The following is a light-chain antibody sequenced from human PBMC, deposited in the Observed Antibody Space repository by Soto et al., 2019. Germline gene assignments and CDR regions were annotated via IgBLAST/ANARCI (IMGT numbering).Light chain of an antibody. CDR3: SSYTSSSTLV. CDR2: EVS. V-gene: IGLV2-14*01. J-gene: IGLJ2*01. CDR1: SSDVGGYNY. Sequence: QSVLTQPASVSGSPGQSITISCTGTSSDVGGYNYVSWYQQYPGKAPKLMIYEVSNRPLGVSNRFSGSKSGNTASLTISGLQAEDEADYYCSSYTSSSTLVFGGGTKVTVL.